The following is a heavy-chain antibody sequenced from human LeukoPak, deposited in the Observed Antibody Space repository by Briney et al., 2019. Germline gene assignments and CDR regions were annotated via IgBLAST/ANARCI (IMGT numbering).Heavy chain of an antibody. CDR3: ANKTTGCDNYHYYEMDV. J-gene: IGHJ6*04. Sequence: GGSLRLSSAVSRFTFSAEAISWVSQAPGKGLEWVSAISGSGGSTYYADSVKGRFTISRDNSKNTLYLQMNSLRAEETAVYYCANKTTGCDNYHYYEMDVWGKGTTVTVSS. CDR2: ISGSGGST. D-gene: IGHD1-14*01. CDR1: RFTFSAEA. V-gene: IGHV3-23*01.